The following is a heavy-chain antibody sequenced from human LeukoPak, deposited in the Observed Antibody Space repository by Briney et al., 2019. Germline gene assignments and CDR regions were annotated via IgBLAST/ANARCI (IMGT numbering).Heavy chain of an antibody. J-gene: IGHJ3*02. V-gene: IGHV4-59*08. Sequence: SETLSLTCTVSGGSISSYYWSWIRQPPGKGLEWIGYIYYSGSTNYNPSLKSRVTISVDTSKNQFSLKLSSVTAADTAVYYCARQEKRITIFGVVIKDPDAFDIWGQGTMVTVSS. CDR3: ARQEKRITIFGVVIKDPDAFDI. D-gene: IGHD3-3*01. CDR2: IYYSGST. CDR1: GGSISSYY.